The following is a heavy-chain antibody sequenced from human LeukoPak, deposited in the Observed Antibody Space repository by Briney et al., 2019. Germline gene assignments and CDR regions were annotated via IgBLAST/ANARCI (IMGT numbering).Heavy chain of an antibody. J-gene: IGHJ4*02. D-gene: IGHD4-23*01. V-gene: IGHV1-18*01. Sequence: ASVKVSCKASNYTFTTYGISWVRQAPGQGLEWMGWISAYNGNTNYAQKLQGRITMTTDTSTSTAYMELRSLRSDDTAVYYCARGDYGGNPGYWGQGTLVTVSS. CDR2: ISAYNGNT. CDR1: NYTFTTYG. CDR3: ARGDYGGNPGY.